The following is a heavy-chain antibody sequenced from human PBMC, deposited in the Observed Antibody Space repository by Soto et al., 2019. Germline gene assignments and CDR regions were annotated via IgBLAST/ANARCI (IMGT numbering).Heavy chain of an antibody. CDR1: GGSGSSGTYY. D-gene: IGHD3-16*01. V-gene: IGHV4-61*01. J-gene: IGHJ2*01. Sequence: QVQLQESGPGLVKPSETLSLSCTVSGGSGSSGTYYWRWIRQPPGKGLEWIGYIYYTGSTNYNPALRSRVTISVGTSKNQFSLKLNSVTAADTAVYYCARATLDWYLDLWGRGTLVTVSS. CDR3: ARATLDWYLDL. CDR2: IYYTGST.